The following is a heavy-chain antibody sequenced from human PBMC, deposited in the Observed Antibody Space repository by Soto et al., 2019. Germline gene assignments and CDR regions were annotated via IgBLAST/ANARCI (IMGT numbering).Heavy chain of an antibody. Sequence: GASVKVSCTASVYTFTIYGIRWVRQAPGQGLEWMGWISAYNGNTNYAQKLQGRVTMTTDTSTSTAYMELRSLRSDDTAVYYCAREALDYGPDYWGQGTLVTVSS. J-gene: IGHJ4*02. D-gene: IGHD4-17*01. CDR3: AREALDYGPDY. CDR2: ISAYNGNT. CDR1: VYTFTIYG. V-gene: IGHV1-18*01.